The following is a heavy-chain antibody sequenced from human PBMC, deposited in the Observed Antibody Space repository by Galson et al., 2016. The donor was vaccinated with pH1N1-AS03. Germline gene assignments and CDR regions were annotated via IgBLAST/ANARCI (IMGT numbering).Heavy chain of an antibody. CDR3: ARAAAGTASLV. V-gene: IGHV1-18*04. D-gene: IGHD6-13*01. J-gene: IGHJ4*02. CDR2: TNPYNGNT. CDR1: GYTFTSYG. Sequence: SVKVSCKASGYTFTSYGISWVRQAPGQGLEWMGWTNPYNGNTNYAQKLQGRVTMTTDTSTSTAYVELRSLRSDDTAVYYCARAAAGTASLVWGQGTLVTVSS.